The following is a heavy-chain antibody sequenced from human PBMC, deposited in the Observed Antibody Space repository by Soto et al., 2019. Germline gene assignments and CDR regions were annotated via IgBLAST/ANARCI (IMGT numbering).Heavy chain of an antibody. CDR1: GYSFSDYG. V-gene: IGHV1-18*04. J-gene: IGHJ6*02. CDR3: ARYGYSSGWYLGTGMDV. D-gene: IGHD6-19*01. CDR2: ISTYKGNT. Sequence: QVQLVQSGAEVKKPGASLKVSCQASGYSFSDYGIAWVRQAPGQGLAWVGWISTYKGNTNYAQKFQGRVTMTTDTSANTAYMELRSLRSDDTAMYYCARYGYSSGWYLGTGMDVWGQGTPVTVSS.